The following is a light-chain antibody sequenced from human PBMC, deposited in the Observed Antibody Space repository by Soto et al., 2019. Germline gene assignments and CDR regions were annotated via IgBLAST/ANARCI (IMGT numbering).Light chain of an antibody. J-gene: IGKJ1*01. CDR2: GAS. V-gene: IGKV3-15*01. CDR1: QSVSSS. CDR3: QQYNNWRT. Sequence: EIVMTQSPATLSVSPGERVTLSCRASQSVSSSLAWYQQKPGQAPRLLIYGASTRAIGIPGRFSGSGSETEFTLTISSLQSEDFAVYYCQQYNNWRTFGQGTKVETK.